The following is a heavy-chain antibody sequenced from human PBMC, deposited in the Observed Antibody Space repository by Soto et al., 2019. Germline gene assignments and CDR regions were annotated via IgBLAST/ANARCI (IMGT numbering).Heavy chain of an antibody. J-gene: IGHJ6*02. V-gene: IGHV3-30*18. CDR1: GFNFNNYA. CDR3: VKDGSSGWPYFYDMDV. Sequence: QVQVVESGGGVVRPGRSLRLSCAASGFNFNNYAMHWVRQAPGKGLEWVAVVSFDGTNTYYADSVKGRFTISRDNSKNTLYLQMSSLRAEDTAVYYCVKDGSSGWPYFYDMDVWGQGTTVTVSS. CDR2: VSFDGTNT. D-gene: IGHD6-19*01.